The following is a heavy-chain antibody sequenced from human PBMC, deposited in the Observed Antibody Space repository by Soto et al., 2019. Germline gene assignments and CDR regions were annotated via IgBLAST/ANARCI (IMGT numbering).Heavy chain of an antibody. J-gene: IGHJ4*02. CDR3: AKGPGGNFDY. D-gene: IGHD2-15*01. CDR2: ISYDGSDE. CDR1: GFTFSTYG. V-gene: IGHV3-30*18. Sequence: QVQLVESGGGVVQPGRSLRLSCAASGFTFSTYGMHWVRQAPGRGLEWVALISYDGSDEYYADSVKGRFTISRDNSKNTLYLQINSLRAEDTAVYDCAKGPGGNFDYWGQGTLVIVSS.